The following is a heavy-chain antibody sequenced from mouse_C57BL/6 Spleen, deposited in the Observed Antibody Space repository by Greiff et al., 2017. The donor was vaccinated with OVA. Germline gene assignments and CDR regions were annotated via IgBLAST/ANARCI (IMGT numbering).Heavy chain of an antibody. CDR2: ISDGGSYT. D-gene: IGHD2-1*01. CDR1: GFTFSSYA. V-gene: IGHV5-4*01. CDR3: ARDDYGNYGWYFDV. Sequence: DVQLVESGGGLVKPGGSLKLSCAASGFTFSSYAMSWVRQTPEKRLEWVATISDGGSYTYYPDNVKGRFTISRDNAKNNLYLQMSHLKSEDTAMYYCARDDYGNYGWYFDVWGTGTTVTVSS. J-gene: IGHJ1*03.